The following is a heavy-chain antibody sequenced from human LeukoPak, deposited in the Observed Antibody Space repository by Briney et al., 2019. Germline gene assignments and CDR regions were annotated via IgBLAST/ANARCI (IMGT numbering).Heavy chain of an antibody. V-gene: IGHV1-69-2*01. CDR1: GYTFTDYY. CDR2: VDPEDGET. D-gene: IGHD2-2*01. Sequence: ATVKISCKVSGYTFTDYYMHWVQQAPGKGLEWMGLVDPEDGETIYAEKFQGRVTITADTSTDTAYMELRSLRSEDTAVYYCATSCSSTSCYGWGQGTLVTVSS. CDR3: ATSCSSTSCYG. J-gene: IGHJ4*02.